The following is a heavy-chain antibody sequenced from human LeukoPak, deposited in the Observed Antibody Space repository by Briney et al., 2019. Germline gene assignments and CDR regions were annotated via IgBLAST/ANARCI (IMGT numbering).Heavy chain of an antibody. D-gene: IGHD3-10*01. Sequence: SQTLSLTCTVSGGSISSGDYYWSWIRQPPGKGLEWIGYIYYSGSTYYNPSLKSRVTISVDTSKNQFSLKLSSVTAADTAVYYCARGSNYYGSGEFDYWGQGTLVTVSS. J-gene: IGHJ4*02. CDR3: ARGSNYYGSGEFDY. CDR2: IYYSGST. CDR1: GGSISSGDYY. V-gene: IGHV4-30-4*08.